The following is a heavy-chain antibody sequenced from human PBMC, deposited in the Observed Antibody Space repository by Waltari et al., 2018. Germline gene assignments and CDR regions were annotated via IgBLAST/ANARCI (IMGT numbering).Heavy chain of an antibody. V-gene: IGHV3-15*07. CDR3: TTGITMVRGAYYHYYGMDV. D-gene: IGHD3-10*01. Sequence: EVQLVESGGGLVKPGGSLRLSCAASGFTFSNAWMNWVRPAPGKGLEWVGRIKSKTDGGTTDYAAPVKGRFTISRDDSKNTLYLQMNSLKTEDTAVYYCTTGITMVRGAYYHYYGMDVWGQGTTVTVSS. CDR1: GFTFSNAW. CDR2: IKSKTDGGTT. J-gene: IGHJ6*02.